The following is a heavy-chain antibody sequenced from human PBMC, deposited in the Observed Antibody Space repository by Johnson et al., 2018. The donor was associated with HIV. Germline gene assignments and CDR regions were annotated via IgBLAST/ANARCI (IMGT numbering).Heavy chain of an antibody. J-gene: IGHJ3*02. V-gene: IGHV3-30*04. Sequence: QVQLVESGGGVVQPGRSLRLSCAASGFTFSSYATHWVRQAPGKGLEWVAVISYDGSDKYYADSVKGRFTISRDNSKKTRYMQMNSLRAEDTAVYYCARGRIRQAYSGNYDDAFDIWGQGTMVTVSS. CDR1: GFTFSSYA. D-gene: IGHD1-26*01. CDR3: ARGRIRQAYSGNYDDAFDI. CDR2: ISYDGSDK.